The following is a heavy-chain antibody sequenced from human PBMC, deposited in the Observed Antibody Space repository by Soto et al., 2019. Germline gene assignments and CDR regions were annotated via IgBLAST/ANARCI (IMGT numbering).Heavy chain of an antibody. Sequence: ASVKVSCKASGYTFTSYGISWVRQAPGQGLEWMGWIGAYNGNTNYAQKLQGRVTMTTDTSTSTAYMELRSLRSDDTAVYYCAKDTVPVATPWFDPWGQGTLVTVSS. J-gene: IGHJ5*02. CDR3: AKDTVPVATPWFDP. CDR2: IGAYNGNT. V-gene: IGHV1-18*01. D-gene: IGHD2-2*01. CDR1: GYTFTSYG.